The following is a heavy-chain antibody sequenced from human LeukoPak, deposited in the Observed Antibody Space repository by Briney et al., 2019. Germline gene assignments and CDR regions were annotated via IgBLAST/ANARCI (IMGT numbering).Heavy chain of an antibody. CDR3: ARRGTWHSDY. CDR2: IKQDGSER. V-gene: IGHV3-7*01. CDR1: GFTFSDDY. D-gene: IGHD3-16*01. Sequence: GGSLRLSCAASGFTFSDDYMTWIRQVPGKGLEWVATIKQDGSERYYVGSVRGRFTISRDNANNSLYLQMNSLRVEDTAVYYCARRGTWHSDYWGQGTLVTVSS. J-gene: IGHJ4*02.